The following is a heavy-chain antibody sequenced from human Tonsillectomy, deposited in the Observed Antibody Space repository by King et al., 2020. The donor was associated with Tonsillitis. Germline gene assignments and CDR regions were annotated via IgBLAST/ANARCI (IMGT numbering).Heavy chain of an antibody. CDR3: AKDRDGFVY. J-gene: IGHJ4*02. D-gene: IGHD5-24*01. CDR2: ISYDGSNK. V-gene: IGHV3-30*18. Sequence: VQLVESGGGVVQPGRSLRLSCAASGFTFSSYGMHWVRQAPGKGLEWVAVISYDGSNKYYADSVKGRFTISRDDSKNTLSLQMNSLRTEDTAVYYCAKDRDGFVYWGQGTLVTVSS. CDR1: GFTFSSYG.